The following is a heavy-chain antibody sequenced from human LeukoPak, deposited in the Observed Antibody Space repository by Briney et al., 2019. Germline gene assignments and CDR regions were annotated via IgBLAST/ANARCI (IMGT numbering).Heavy chain of an antibody. Sequence: GASVKVSCKASGGTFSSYAISWVRQAPGQGLEGMGGIIPIFGTANYAQKFQGRVTITADESTSTAYMELSSLRSEDTAVYYCARPQYCSSTSCYTSFAFDIWGQGTMVTVSS. J-gene: IGHJ3*02. CDR1: GGTFSSYA. CDR2: IIPIFGTA. D-gene: IGHD2-2*02. CDR3: ARPQYCSSTSCYTSFAFDI. V-gene: IGHV1-69*13.